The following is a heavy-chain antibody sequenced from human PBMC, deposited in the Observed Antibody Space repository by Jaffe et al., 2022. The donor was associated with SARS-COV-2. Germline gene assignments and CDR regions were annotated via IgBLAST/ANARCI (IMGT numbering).Heavy chain of an antibody. V-gene: IGHV3-30*18. CDR3: AKDQGYCSSTSCYRAYYYYGMDV. Sequence: QVQLVESGGGVVQPGRSLRLSCAASGFTFSSYGMHWVRQAPGKGLEWVAVISYDGSNKYYADSVKGRFTISRDNSKNTLYLQMNSLRAEDTAVYYCAKDQGYCSSTSCYRAYYYYGMDVWGQGTTVTVSS. J-gene: IGHJ6*02. CDR2: ISYDGSNK. CDR1: GFTFSSYG. D-gene: IGHD2-2*01.